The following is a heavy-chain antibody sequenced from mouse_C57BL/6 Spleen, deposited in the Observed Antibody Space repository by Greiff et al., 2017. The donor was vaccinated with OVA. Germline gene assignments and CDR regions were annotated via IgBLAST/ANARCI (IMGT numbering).Heavy chain of an antibody. CDR3: ARDYYGSRSYYCDY. D-gene: IGHD1-1*01. Sequence: VQLQQSGPELVKPGASVKISCKASGYAFSSSWMNWVKQRPGKGLEWIGRIYPGDGDTNYNGKFKGKATLTADKSSSTAYMQLSSLTSEDSAVYFCARDYYGSRSYYCDYWGQGTTLTVSS. V-gene: IGHV1-82*01. J-gene: IGHJ2*01. CDR2: IYPGDGDT. CDR1: GYAFSSSW.